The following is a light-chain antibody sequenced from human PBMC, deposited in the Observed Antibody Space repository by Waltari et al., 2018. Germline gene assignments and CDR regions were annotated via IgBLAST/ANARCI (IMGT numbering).Light chain of an antibody. CDR1: QSVSRA. CDR3: QHYLRLPVT. V-gene: IGKV3-20*01. CDR2: GAS. Sequence: EIVLTQSPGILSWSLGESATLPCRARQSVSRALTWYHPKPVQAPRLLIYGASTRATGIPHRCIGSGSGTNFSLTIIRLEPDDFAVYYCQHYLRLPVTFGQGTTVEI. J-gene: IGKJ1*01.